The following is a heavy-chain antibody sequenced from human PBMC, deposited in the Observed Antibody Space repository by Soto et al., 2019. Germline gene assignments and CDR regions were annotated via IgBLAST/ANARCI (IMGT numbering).Heavy chain of an antibody. CDR3: ARSQTTVTSYDY. CDR1: GGSISSYY. Sequence: SETLSLTCTVSGGSISSYYWNWIRQPPGKGLEWIGYIYYSGSTNYNPSLKSRVTISVDTSKNQFSLKLTSVTAADTAVYYCARSQTTVTSYDYWGQGTLVTVSS. J-gene: IGHJ4*02. D-gene: IGHD4-17*01. V-gene: IGHV4-59*12. CDR2: IYYSGST.